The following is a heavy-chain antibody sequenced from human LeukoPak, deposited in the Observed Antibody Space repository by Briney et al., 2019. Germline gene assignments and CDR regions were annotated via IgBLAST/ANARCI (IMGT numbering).Heavy chain of an antibody. V-gene: IGHV1-8*01. D-gene: IGHD3-10*01. J-gene: IGHJ4*02. CDR1: GYTFTSFE. CDR2: MNPNTGNT. CDR3: ARGLWFGELPSREDY. Sequence: ASVKVSCKVSGYTFTSFEINWVRQVTGQGLEWTGWMNPNTGNTGYAQKFQGRVTMTRDTSISTDYMELSSLRSEDTVVYYCARGLWFGELPSREDYWGQGTLVTVSS.